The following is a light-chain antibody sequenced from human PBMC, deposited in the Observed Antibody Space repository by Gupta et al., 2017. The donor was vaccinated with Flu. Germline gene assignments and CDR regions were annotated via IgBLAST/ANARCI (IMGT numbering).Light chain of an antibody. V-gene: IGLV1-40*01. CDR3: QSYDSSLSGWGV. J-gene: IGLJ2*01. CDR2: GNS. CDR1: SPNIGAGYD. Sequence: QSVLTQPPSVSGAPGQRVTISCTGSSPNIGAGYDVHWYQQFPGTAPKLLIYGNSNRPSGVPDRFSGSKSGTSASLAITGLQAEDEADYYCQSYDSSLSGWGVFGGGTKLTVL.